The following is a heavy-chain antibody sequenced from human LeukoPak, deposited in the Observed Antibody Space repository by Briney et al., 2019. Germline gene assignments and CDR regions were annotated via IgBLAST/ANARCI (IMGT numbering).Heavy chain of an antibody. CDR1: GGTFISYT. CDR2: IIPILGIA. Sequence: SVKVSCKASGGTFISYTISWVRQAPGQGLEWMGRIIPILGIANYAQKFQGRVTITADKSTSTAYMELSSLRSEDTAVYYCARARTVWSGYDYWGQGTLVTVSS. J-gene: IGHJ4*02. V-gene: IGHV1-69*02. D-gene: IGHD3-3*01. CDR3: ARARTVWSGYDY.